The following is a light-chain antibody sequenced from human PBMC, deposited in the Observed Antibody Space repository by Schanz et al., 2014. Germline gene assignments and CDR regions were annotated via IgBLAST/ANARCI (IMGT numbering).Light chain of an antibody. CDR1: SGHSSNA. CDR2: LYSDGRH. J-gene: IGLJ3*02. CDR3: QTWGTSIRV. V-gene: IGLV4-69*01. Sequence: QSVLTQSPSASAPLGASVKLTCTLSSGHSSNAVSWHQQQPETGPRFLMILYSDGRHSRGDGTPDRFSGSSSGTERYLTISSLQSEDEADYYCQTWGTSIRVFGGGTKLTVL.